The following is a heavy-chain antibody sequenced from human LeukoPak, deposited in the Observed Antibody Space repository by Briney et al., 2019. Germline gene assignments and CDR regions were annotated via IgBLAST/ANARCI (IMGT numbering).Heavy chain of an antibody. Sequence: GGSLRLSCVASGFTFSSSWMHWVRQAPGKGLVWVSRINNDGSTTTYADSVKGRFTISRDNAKNTLYLQMNSLRAEDTAVYYCTRDTRGTIGTTTLDYWGQGTLVTVSS. CDR2: INNDGSTT. CDR3: TRDTRGTIGTTTLDY. CDR1: GFTFSSSW. J-gene: IGHJ4*02. D-gene: IGHD1-1*01. V-gene: IGHV3-74*01.